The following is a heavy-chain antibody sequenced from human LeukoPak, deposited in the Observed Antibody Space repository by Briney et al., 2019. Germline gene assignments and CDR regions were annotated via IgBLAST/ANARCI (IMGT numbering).Heavy chain of an antibody. Sequence: KVGESLQISCEGSGSSFTSYWIGWVRQLPGKGLEWMGIIYPGDSDTRYSPSFQGQVTISADKSISTAYLQWSSLKASDTAMYYCARPWSSSEINDYWGQGTLVTVSS. J-gene: IGHJ4*02. D-gene: IGHD6-13*01. V-gene: IGHV5-51*01. CDR1: GSSFTSYW. CDR2: IYPGDSDT. CDR3: ARPWSSSEINDY.